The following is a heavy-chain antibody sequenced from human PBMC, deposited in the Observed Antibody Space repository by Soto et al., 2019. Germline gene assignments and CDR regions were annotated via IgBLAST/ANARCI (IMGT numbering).Heavy chain of an antibody. D-gene: IGHD3-3*01. V-gene: IGHV3-23*01. CDR1: GFTFSSYA. CDR3: AKDLSSSAYDFWSGSLD. Sequence: VGSLRLSCAASGFTFSSYAMSWVRQAPGKGLEWVSAISGSGGSTYYADSVKGRFTISRDNSKNTLYLQMNSLRAEDTAVYYCAKDLSSSAYDFWSGSLDWGQGTLVTVSS. CDR2: ISGSGGST. J-gene: IGHJ4*02.